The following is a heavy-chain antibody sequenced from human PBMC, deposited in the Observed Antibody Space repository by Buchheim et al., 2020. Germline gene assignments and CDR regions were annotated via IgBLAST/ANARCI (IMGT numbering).Heavy chain of an antibody. CDR3: ARERGDYNYDSSGYYFVNDY. Sequence: DVQLVESGGGLVQPGGSLRLSCAASGFTFSRYEMNWVRPAPGKGLEWVSYISSSGSTIFYSGSVKGRFTISRDNAKNSLYLRMDRLRAEDTAVYYCARERGDYNYDSSGYYFVNDYWGQGTL. CDR2: ISSSGSTI. V-gene: IGHV3-48*03. CDR1: GFTFSRYE. J-gene: IGHJ4*02. D-gene: IGHD3-22*01.